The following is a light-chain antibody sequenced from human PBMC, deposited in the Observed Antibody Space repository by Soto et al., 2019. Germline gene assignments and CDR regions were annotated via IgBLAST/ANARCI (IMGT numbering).Light chain of an antibody. CDR1: QSVLYSSNNKNY. Sequence: DIVMTQSPDSLAVSLGERATINCKSSQSVLYSSNNKNYLAWYQQKPGQPPKLLIYWASTRESGVPDRFSGRGSGTDLTLTISSLQAEDVAVYYCQQYYSTPQFGQGTKVEIK. CDR3: QQYYSTPQ. CDR2: WAS. J-gene: IGKJ1*01. V-gene: IGKV4-1*01.